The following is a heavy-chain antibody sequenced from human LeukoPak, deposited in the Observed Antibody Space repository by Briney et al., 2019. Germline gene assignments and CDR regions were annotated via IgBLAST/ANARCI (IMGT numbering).Heavy chain of an antibody. V-gene: IGHV1-69*05. D-gene: IGHD3-9*01. CDR2: IIAIFGTA. Sequence: SVKVSCKASGGTFSSYAISWVRQAPGQGLEWMGGIIAIFGTANYAQRFQGRVTITTDESTSTAYMELSSLRSEDTAVYYCARAPVTYYDILTGYPFDYWGQGTLVTVSS. CDR1: GGTFSSYA. CDR3: ARAPVTYYDILTGYPFDY. J-gene: IGHJ4*02.